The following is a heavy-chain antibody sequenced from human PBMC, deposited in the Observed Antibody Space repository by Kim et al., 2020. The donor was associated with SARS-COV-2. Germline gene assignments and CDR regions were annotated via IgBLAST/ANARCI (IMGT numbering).Heavy chain of an antibody. D-gene: IGHD3-16*01. J-gene: IGHJ6*02. CDR3: ARDDGAGWAEAFGGMDV. CDR2: INPNSGGT. V-gene: IGHV1-2*04. Sequence: ASVKVSCKASGYTFTGYYMHWVRQAPGQGLEWMGWINPNSGGTNYAQKFQGWVTMTRDTSISTAYMELSRLRSDDTAVYYCARDDGAGWAEAFGGMDVWGQGTTVTVSS. CDR1: GYTFTGYY.